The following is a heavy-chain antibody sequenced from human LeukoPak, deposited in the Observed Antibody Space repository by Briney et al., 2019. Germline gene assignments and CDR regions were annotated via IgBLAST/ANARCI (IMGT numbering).Heavy chain of an antibody. Sequence: GGTLRLACAASGFTFSSCSKNWGRQPPTPGEEWVLSISSSSSYNYYADSVRGRFTIVRDNSKNSLYLQMYRLSAEDAAVYYCAGNDGWFSLDWWGEATLVTVS. CDR3: AGNDGWFSLDW. CDR2: ISSSSSYN. CDR1: GFTFSSCS. V-gene: IGHV3-21*01. J-gene: IGHJ4*02. D-gene: IGHD6-19*01.